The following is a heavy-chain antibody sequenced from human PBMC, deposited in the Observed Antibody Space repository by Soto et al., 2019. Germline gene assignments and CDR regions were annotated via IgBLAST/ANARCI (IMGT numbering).Heavy chain of an antibody. CDR2: IGTAGDT. J-gene: IGHJ6*03. CDR1: GFTFSSYD. D-gene: IGHD1-7*01. V-gene: IGHV3-13*01. CDR3: ARGVEGGTTSYYCYYMAV. Sequence: EVQLVESGGGLVQPGGSLRLSCAASGFTFSSYDMHWVRQATGKGLEWVSAIGTAGDTYYPGSVKGRFTISRENAKNSLYLQMNSMRAGDTAVYYCARGVEGGTTSYYCYYMAVWGKGTTVTVSS.